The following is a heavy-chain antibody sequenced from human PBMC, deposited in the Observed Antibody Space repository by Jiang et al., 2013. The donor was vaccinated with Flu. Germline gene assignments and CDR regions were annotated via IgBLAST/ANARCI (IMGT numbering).Heavy chain of an antibody. D-gene: IGHD3-22*01. CDR1: IHFINYD. V-gene: IGHV1-8*01. J-gene: IGHJ5*02. Sequence: KKPGAVSEGRLQGFWIHFINYDINWVRQATGQGLEWMGWVNPSSGKTGYAQKFQGRVTMSRNTSISTVYMELSSLRSEDTAVYYCARTTYYDSSGSPNWFDPWGQGTLVTVSS. CDR3: ARTTYYDSSGSPNWFDP. CDR2: VNPSSGKT.